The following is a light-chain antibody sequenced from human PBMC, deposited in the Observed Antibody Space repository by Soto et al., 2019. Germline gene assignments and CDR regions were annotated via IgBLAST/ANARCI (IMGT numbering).Light chain of an antibody. V-gene: IGKV1-5*03. CDR2: KAS. J-gene: IGKJ2*01. CDR3: QQYNSYHYT. CDR1: QSISSW. Sequence: DIQMTQSPSTLSASVGDRVTIACWASQSISSWLAWYQQKPGKAPKLLIYKASSLESGVPSRFSGSGSGTEFTLTISSLQPDEFATYYCQQYNSYHYTFGQGTKLEIK.